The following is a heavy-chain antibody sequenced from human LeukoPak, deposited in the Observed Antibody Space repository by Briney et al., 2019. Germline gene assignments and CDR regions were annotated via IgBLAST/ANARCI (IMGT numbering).Heavy chain of an antibody. J-gene: IGHJ4*02. CDR1: GFTFSNYW. D-gene: IGHD2-2*01. V-gene: IGHV3-74*01. CDR3: ARDWGYCSSTSCHVFDY. CDR2: IKSDGRTT. Sequence: GGSLRLSCAASGFTFSNYWMHWVRQAPGKGLVWVSRIKSDGRTTYYADSVKGRFTISRDNSKNTLYLQMNSLRAEDTGVYYCARDWGYCSSTSCHVFDYWGQGTLVTVSS.